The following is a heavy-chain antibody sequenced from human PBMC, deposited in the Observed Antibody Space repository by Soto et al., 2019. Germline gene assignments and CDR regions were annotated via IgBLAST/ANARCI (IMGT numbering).Heavy chain of an antibody. V-gene: IGHV3-43D*04. CDR2: TNSDGTDS. D-gene: IGHD3-22*01. CDR3: AKSLYYYDSSPLDH. J-gene: IGHJ4*02. Sequence: GGSLRLSCAAAGFDFEVYAMHWVRQVPGKGLEWVSLTNSDGTDSYYVDSVKGRFTISRDNAKRTLYLQMDRLRPEDTALYFCAKSLYYYDSSPLDHWGQGTLVTVSS. CDR1: GFDFEVYA.